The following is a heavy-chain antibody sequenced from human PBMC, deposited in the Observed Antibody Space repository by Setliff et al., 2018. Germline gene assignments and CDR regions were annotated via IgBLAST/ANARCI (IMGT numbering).Heavy chain of an antibody. V-gene: IGHV4-61*09. D-gene: IGHD1-1*01. Sequence: SETLSLTCTVSGGSISSDSHYWAWVRQPAGKGLELIGQIYSNGRTYYNPSLKSRLTISLDTPKNQFSLRLNSMTAADTAVYYCARGGGRYHSDSWGQGILVTVSS. CDR3: ARGGGRYHSDS. CDR1: GGSISSDSHY. J-gene: IGHJ4*02. CDR2: IYSNGRT.